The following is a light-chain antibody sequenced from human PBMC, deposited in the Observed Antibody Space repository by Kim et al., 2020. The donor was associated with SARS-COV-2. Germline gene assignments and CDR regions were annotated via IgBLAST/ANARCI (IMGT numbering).Light chain of an antibody. CDR2: QDS. CDR3: QAWDSSTVV. CDR1: KLGDKY. Sequence: SYELTQPPSVSVSPGQTASITCSGDKLGDKYACWYQQKPGQSPVLVIHQDSKRPSGIPERFSGSNSGNTATLTISGTQAMVEADYYCQAWDSSTVVFGGG. J-gene: IGLJ2*01. V-gene: IGLV3-1*01.